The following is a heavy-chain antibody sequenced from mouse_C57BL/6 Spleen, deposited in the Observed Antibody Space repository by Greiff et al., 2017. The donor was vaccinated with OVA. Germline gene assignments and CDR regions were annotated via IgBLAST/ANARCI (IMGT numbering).Heavy chain of an antibody. J-gene: IGHJ1*03. CDR3: TRDYDGAYWYFDV. V-gene: IGHV1-15*01. D-gene: IGHD2-4*01. Sequence: QVQLQQPGAELVRPGASVTLSCKASGYTFTDYEMHWVKQTPVHGLEWIGAIDPETGGTAYNQKFKGKAILTADKSSSTAYMELRSLTSEDSAVYYCTRDYDGAYWYFDVWGTGTTVTVSS. CDR1: GYTFTDYE. CDR2: IDPETGGT.